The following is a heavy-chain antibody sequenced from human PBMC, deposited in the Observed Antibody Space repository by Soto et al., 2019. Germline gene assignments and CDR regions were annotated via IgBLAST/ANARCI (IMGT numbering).Heavy chain of an antibody. V-gene: IGHV4-59*01. D-gene: IGHD1-26*01. J-gene: IGHJ4*02. CDR2: IYYSGST. CDR3: ARRKYSGSYYVFDY. Sequence: QVQLQESGPGLVKPSETLSLTCTVSGGSISSYYWSWIRQPPGKGLEWIGYIYYSGSTNYNPSLKSRVTISVDTSKNQFSLKLSSVTAADTAVYYCARRKYSGSYYVFDYWGQGTLVTVSS. CDR1: GGSISSYY.